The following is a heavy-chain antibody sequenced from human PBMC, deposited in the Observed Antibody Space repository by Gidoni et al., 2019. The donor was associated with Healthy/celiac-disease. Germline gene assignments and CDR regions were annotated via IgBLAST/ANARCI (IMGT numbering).Heavy chain of an antibody. CDR1: GFPFSSYA. Sequence: EVQLLESGGGLVQPGGSLRLSCAASGFPFSSYAMSWVRQAPGKGLEWVSAISGSGGSTYYADSVKGRFTISRDNSKNTLYLQMNSLRAEDTAVYYCAKDPGAYCSSTSCRYNWFDPWGQGTLVTVSS. D-gene: IGHD2-2*01. V-gene: IGHV3-23*01. CDR2: ISGSGGST. J-gene: IGHJ5*02. CDR3: AKDPGAYCSSTSCRYNWFDP.